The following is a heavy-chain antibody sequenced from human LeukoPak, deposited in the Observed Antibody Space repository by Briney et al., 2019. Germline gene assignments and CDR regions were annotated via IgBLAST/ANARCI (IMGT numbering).Heavy chain of an antibody. D-gene: IGHD2-2*01. V-gene: IGHV1-46*01. CDR2: INPSGGST. CDR3: ARPPQASCYHCPPDY. CDR1: GYTFTSYY. J-gene: IGHJ4*02. Sequence: ASVKISCKASGYTFTSYYMHWVRQAPGQGLEWMGIINPSGGSTSYAQKFQGRVTMTRDTSTSTVYMELSSLRSEDTAVYYCARPPQASCYHCPPDYWGQGTLVTVSS.